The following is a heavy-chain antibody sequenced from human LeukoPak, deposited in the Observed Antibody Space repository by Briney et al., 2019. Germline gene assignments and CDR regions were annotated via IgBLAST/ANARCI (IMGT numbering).Heavy chain of an antibody. J-gene: IGHJ5*02. CDR1: GDTLNNYG. CDR2: IIPISAST. V-gene: IGHV1-69*13. CDR3: ATVPVEQNTDGPVKVASFLDT. Sequence: ASVKVSCKASGDTLNNYGINWVRQAPGRGLEWMGGIIPISASTTYAQSFQGRLSITADASTRTVHMELSSLESEDTAVYYCATVPVEQNTDGPVKVASFLDTWGQGTLVTVSS. D-gene: IGHD2-8*01.